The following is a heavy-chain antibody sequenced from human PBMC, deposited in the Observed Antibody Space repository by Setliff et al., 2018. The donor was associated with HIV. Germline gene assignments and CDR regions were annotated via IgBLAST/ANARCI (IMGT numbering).Heavy chain of an antibody. D-gene: IGHD3-3*01. J-gene: IGHJ3*02. CDR2: IDDTGRKT. CDR1: GFTFRSYD. V-gene: IGHV3-23*05. Sequence: PGGSLRFSCVASGFTFRSYDMSWVRQAPGKGLEWVSGIDDTGRKTDYADSVKGRFTISRDNSKNTLYLQMHSLRVDDTASYYCAKLPTIYGVADSFDMWGRGTKVTVSS. CDR3: AKLPTIYGVADSFDM.